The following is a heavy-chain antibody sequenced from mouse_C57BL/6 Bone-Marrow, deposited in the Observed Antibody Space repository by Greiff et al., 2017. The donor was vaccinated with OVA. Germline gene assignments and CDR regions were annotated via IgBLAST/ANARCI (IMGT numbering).Heavy chain of an antibody. D-gene: IGHD1-1*01. CDR2: INPSNGGT. J-gene: IGHJ3*01. V-gene: IGHV1-53*01. CDR1: GYTFTSYW. Sequence: QVQLQQPGTELVKPGASGYTFTSYWMHWVKQRPGQGLEWIGNINPSNGGTNYNEKFKSKATLTVDKSSSTAYMQLSSLTSEDSAVYYCARSYYYGSSSFAYWGQGTLVTVSA. CDR3: ARSYYYGSSSFAY.